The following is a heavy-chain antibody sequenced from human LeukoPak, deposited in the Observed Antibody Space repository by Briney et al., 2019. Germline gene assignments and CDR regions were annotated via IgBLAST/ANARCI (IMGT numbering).Heavy chain of an antibody. D-gene: IGHD2-21*01. J-gene: IGHJ4*02. Sequence: SETLSLTCTVSGGSISSYYWSWIRQPAGKGLEWIGRIYTSGSTNYNPSLKSRVTMSVDTSKNQFSLKLSSVTAADTAVYYCAREALGVVIAREFDYWGQGTLVTVSS. V-gene: IGHV4-4*07. CDR3: AREALGVVIAREFDY. CDR2: IYTSGST. CDR1: GGSISSYY.